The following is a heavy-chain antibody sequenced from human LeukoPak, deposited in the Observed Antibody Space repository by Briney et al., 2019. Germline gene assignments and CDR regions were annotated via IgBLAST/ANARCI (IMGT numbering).Heavy chain of an antibody. V-gene: IGHV1-69*13. CDR3: ARRLTGEGYYYYYMDV. CDR2: IIPIFDTA. D-gene: IGHD3-10*01. CDR1: GGTFSSYA. J-gene: IGHJ6*03. Sequence: ASVKVSCKASGGTFSSYAISWVRQAPGQGLEWMGGIIPIFDTANYAQKFQGRVTITADESTSTAYMELSSLRSEDTAVYYCARRLTGEGYYYYYMDVWGKGTTVTVSS.